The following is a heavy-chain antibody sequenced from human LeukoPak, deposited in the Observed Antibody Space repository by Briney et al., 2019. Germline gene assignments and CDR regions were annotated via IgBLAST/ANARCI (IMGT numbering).Heavy chain of an antibody. J-gene: IGHJ6*03. CDR1: GGTFSSYA. CDR2: IIPIFGTA. D-gene: IGHD3-3*01. V-gene: IGHV1-69*05. CDR3: ARGFVLRFLEWSHPPDYYYMDV. Sequence: SVKVSCKASGGTFSSYAISWVRQAPGQGLEWMGGIIPIFGTANYAQKFQGGVTITTDESTSTAYMELSSLRSEDTAVYYCARGFVLRFLEWSHPPDYYYMDVWGKGTTVTVSS.